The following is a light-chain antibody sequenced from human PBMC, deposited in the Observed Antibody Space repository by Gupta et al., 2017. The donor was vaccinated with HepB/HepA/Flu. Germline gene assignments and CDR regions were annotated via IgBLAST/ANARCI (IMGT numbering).Light chain of an antibody. Sequence: QSVLIQPPSVSGTPGQRVTISCSGSTSNIGSNFVYWYQQLPGTAPNLLIFRNNQRSAGVPDRFSGSKSDASASLAISGLQSDDEADYYCSASDDSMRGPHFLFGGGTKLTVL. CDR3: SASDDSMRGPHFL. J-gene: IGLJ2*01. CDR2: RNN. CDR1: TSNIGSNF. V-gene: IGLV1-47*01.